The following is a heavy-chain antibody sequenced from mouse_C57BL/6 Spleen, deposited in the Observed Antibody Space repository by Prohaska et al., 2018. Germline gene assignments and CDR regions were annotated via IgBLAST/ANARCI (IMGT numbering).Heavy chain of an antibody. V-gene: IGHV10-3*01. CDR3: VREYYGPHVGFAY. D-gene: IGHD1-1*01. Sequence: EVQLVESGGGLVQPKGSLKLSCAASGFTFNTYAMHWVRQAPGKGLEWVDRIRRKSSNYATYYADAVKDRVSISRDDSQSMLYLKMNNLKTEDTAMYYCVREYYGPHVGFAYWGQGTLVTVSA. CDR2: IRRKSSNYAT. J-gene: IGHJ3*01. CDR1: GFTFNTYA.